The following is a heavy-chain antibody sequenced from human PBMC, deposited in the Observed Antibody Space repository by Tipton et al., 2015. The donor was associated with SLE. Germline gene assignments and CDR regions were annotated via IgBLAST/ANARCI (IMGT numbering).Heavy chain of an antibody. D-gene: IGHD4-23*01. Sequence: TLSLTCSVSGGSVSSGGYYWSWVRQPPGKGLEWIGYIYYLGSANYNPSLKSRLTISVDTSKNQFSLKVSSVTAADTAVYYCAISYGGDVFDIWGQGTMVTVSS. V-gene: IGHV4-61*08. CDR1: GGSVSSGGYY. CDR3: AISYGGDVFDI. CDR2: IYYLGSA. J-gene: IGHJ3*02.